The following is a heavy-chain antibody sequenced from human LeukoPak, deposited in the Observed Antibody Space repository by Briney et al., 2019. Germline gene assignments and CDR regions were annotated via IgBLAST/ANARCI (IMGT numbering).Heavy chain of an antibody. CDR3: ARLPGNYYYYYGMDV. J-gene: IGHJ6*02. CDR2: INHSGST. V-gene: IGHV4-34*01. CDR1: GGSFSGYY. Sequence: SETLSLTCAVYGGSFSGYYWSWIRQPPGKGLEWIGEINHSGSTNYNPSLKSRVTISVDTSKNQFSLKLSSVTAADTAVYYCARLPGNYYYYYGMDVWGQGTTVTVSS.